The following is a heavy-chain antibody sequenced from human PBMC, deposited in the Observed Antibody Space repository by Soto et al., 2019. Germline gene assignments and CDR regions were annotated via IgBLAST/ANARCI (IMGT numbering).Heavy chain of an antibody. CDR2: INHSGST. V-gene: IGHV4-34*01. J-gene: IGHJ5*02. CDR1: GGSFSGYY. Sequence: QVQLQQWGAGLLKPSETLSLTCAVYGGSFSGYYWSWIRQPPGKGLEWIGEINHSGSTNYNPSLKSRVTISVDTSKNQFSLKLSSVTAADTAVYYCAHIPGRRGPQIYRNWFDPWGQGTLVTVSS. D-gene: IGHD2-2*02. CDR3: AHIPGRRGPQIYRNWFDP.